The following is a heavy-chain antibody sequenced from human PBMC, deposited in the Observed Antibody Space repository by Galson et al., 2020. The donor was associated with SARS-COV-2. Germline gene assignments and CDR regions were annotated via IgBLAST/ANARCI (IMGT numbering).Heavy chain of an antibody. CDR3: AKDRGGSGRYVDLDY. V-gene: IGHV3-23*01. D-gene: IGHD6-19*01. J-gene: IGHJ4*02. Sequence: GGSLRLSCAASGFTFNRYFMTWVRQAPGKGLEWVSSISDTVVTTFYADSVKGRFTVSRDNSKNTLYLQLNSLRGEDTALYYCAKDRGGSGRYVDLDYWGQGTLVTVSS. CDR2: ISDTVVTT. CDR1: GFTFNRYF.